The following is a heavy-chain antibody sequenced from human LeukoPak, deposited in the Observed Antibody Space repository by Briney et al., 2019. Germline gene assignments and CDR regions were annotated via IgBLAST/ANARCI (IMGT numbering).Heavy chain of an antibody. Sequence: GGSLRLSCAASGLTFSSYSMNWVRQAPGKGLEWVSSISSSSSYIYYADSVKGRFTISRDNAKNSLYLQMNSLRAEDTAVYYCARDPTSSIAARPEDVWGKGTTVTVSS. J-gene: IGHJ6*04. D-gene: IGHD6-6*01. CDR2: ISSSSSYI. CDR3: ARDPTSSIAARPEDV. V-gene: IGHV3-21*01. CDR1: GLTFSSYS.